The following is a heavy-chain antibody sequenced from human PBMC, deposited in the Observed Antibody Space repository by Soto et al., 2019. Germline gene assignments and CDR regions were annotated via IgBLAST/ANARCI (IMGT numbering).Heavy chain of an antibody. CDR3: VKGSLPGDYERNFDS. CDR1: GFSFSDSN. V-gene: IGHV3-30*18. D-gene: IGHD4-17*01. Sequence: QVQLVESGGGVVQPGRSLRLSCAASGFSFSDSNMHWVRKAPGKGLQWVARISKEGTFKYYADSVKGRFTISRDNSENILYLQINSLNAEDTAVYFCVKGSLPGDYERNFDSWGQGILVTVSS. CDR2: ISKEGTFK. J-gene: IGHJ4*02.